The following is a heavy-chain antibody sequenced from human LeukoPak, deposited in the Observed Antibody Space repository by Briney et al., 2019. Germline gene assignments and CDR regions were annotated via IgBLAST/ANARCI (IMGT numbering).Heavy chain of an antibody. CDR3: AKRVLWFGELLPDAFDI. CDR1: GFTFSSYG. CDR2: IRYDGSNK. V-gene: IGHV3-30*02. J-gene: IGHJ3*02. D-gene: IGHD3-10*01. Sequence: GGSLRLSCAASGFTFSSYGMHWVRQAPGKGLEWVAFIRYDGSNKCYADSVKGRFTISRDNSKNTLYLQMNSLRAEDTAVYYCAKRVLWFGELLPDAFDIWGQGTMVTVSS.